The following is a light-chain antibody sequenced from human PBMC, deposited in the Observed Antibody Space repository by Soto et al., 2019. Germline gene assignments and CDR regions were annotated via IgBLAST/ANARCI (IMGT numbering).Light chain of an antibody. Sequence: EIVWTQSPATLSFSPGERATLSCSASQRISSSLAWYQQKPGQAPRLLIYDASTRANGFPARFSGSGSGPDFPLTIGRLEPEDFAVYYCQQGSEWPRTFSQGTKVEIK. CDR2: DAS. V-gene: IGKV3-11*01. CDR1: QRISSS. CDR3: QQGSEWPRT. J-gene: IGKJ1*01.